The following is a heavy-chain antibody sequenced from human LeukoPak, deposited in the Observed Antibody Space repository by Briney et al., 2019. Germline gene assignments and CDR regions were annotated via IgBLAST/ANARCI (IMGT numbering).Heavy chain of an antibody. D-gene: IGHD3-3*01. CDR2: IYTSGST. V-gene: IGHV4-61*02. CDR1: GGSISSGSYY. J-gene: IGHJ6*03. CDR3: AREGKYYDFWSGDYYYMDV. Sequence: SQTLSLTCTVSGGSISSGSYYWSWIRQPAGKGLEWIGRIYTSGSTNYNPSLKSRVTISVDTSKNQFSLKLSSVTAADTAVYYCAREGKYYDFWSGDYYYMDVWGKGTTVTVSS.